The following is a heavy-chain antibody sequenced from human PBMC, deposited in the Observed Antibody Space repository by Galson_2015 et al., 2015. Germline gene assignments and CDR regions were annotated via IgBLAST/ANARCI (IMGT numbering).Heavy chain of an antibody. J-gene: IGHJ4*02. CDR3: AKNTLRWFGELYYFDY. V-gene: IGHV3-23*01. CDR1: GFTFSSYA. CDR2: ISGSGGST. D-gene: IGHD3-10*01. Sequence: SLRLSCAASGFTFSSYAMSWVRQAPEKGLEWVSAISGSGGSTYYADSVKGRFTISRDNSKNTLYLQMNSLRAEDTAVYYCAKNTLRWFGELYYFDYWGQGTLVTVSS.